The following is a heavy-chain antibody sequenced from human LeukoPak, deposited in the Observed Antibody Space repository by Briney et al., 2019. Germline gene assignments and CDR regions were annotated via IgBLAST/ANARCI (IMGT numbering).Heavy chain of an antibody. CDR1: GGSISSYY. D-gene: IGHD2-2*01. J-gene: IGHJ4*02. Sequence: SETLSLTCTVSGGSISSYYWSWIRQPPGKELEWIGYIYYSGSTNYNPSLKSRVTISVDTSKNQFSLKLSSVTAADTAVYYCARGGLVVPAAYFDYWGQGTLVTVSS. V-gene: IGHV4-59*01. CDR3: ARGGLVVPAAYFDY. CDR2: IYYSGST.